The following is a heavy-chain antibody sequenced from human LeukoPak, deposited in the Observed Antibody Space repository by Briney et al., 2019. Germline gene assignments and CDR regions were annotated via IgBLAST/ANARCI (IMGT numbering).Heavy chain of an antibody. J-gene: IGHJ6*03. V-gene: IGHV3-11*03. D-gene: IGHD5-12*01. CDR3: AKGYSGYDYYYYYYMDV. Sequence: SVKGRFTISRDNAENSLYLQMNSLRAEDTAVYYCAKGYSGYDYYYYYYMDVWGKGTTVTVSS.